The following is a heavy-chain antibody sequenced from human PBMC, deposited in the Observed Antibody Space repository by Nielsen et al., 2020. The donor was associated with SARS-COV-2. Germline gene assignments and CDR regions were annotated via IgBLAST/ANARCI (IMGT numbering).Heavy chain of an antibody. J-gene: IGHJ5*02. CDR3: ARLSSSYNWFDP. CDR1: GYTFTSYY. Sequence: ASVKVSCKASGYTFTSYYMHWVRQAPGQGLEWMGIINPSGGSTNYAQKLQGRVTMTTDTSTSTAYMELRSLRSDDTAVYYCARLSSSYNWFDPWGQGTLVTVSS. V-gene: IGHV1-46*01. D-gene: IGHD6-6*01. CDR2: INPSGGST.